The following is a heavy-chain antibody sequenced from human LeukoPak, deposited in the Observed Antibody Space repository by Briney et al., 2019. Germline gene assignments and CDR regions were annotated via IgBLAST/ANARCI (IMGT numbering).Heavy chain of an antibody. CDR3: TGGIEGASDAFDV. Sequence: SGGSLRLSCAASGFTFSGSTMHWVRQASGKGLEWVGRIRSKGNSYATAYAASVKGRFTISREDSKNMAYLQMSSLKTEDTAVYYCTGGIEGASDAFDVWGQGTMVTVSA. CDR2: IRSKGNSYAT. CDR1: GFTFSGST. D-gene: IGHD1-26*01. J-gene: IGHJ3*01. V-gene: IGHV3-73*01.